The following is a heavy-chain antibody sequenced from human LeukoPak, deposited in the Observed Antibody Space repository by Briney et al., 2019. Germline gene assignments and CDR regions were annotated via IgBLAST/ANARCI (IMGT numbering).Heavy chain of an antibody. CDR1: GFTVSDDY. CDR3: ARVPRIVGSHYYFDY. J-gene: IGHJ4*02. D-gene: IGHD1-26*01. CDR2: IYRDGTT. V-gene: IGHV3-53*01. Sequence: GGSLRLSCAASGFTVSDDYMTWVRQAPGKGLEWVSLIYRDGTTYYADSVKGRFTISRDNSKNTLYLQMNNVRAEDTAVYYCARVPRIVGSHYYFDYWGQGTLVTVSS.